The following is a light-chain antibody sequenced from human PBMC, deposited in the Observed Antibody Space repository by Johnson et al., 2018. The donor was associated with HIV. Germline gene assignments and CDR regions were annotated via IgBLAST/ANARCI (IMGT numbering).Light chain of an antibody. V-gene: IGLV1-51*02. CDR2: ENN. Sequence: QSVLTQPPSVSAAPGQKVTISCSGSNSNIGNNYVSWYQQLPGTAPKLLIYENNKRPSGIPDRFSGSKSGTSATLGITGLQTGDEADYYCGTWDSSLNALYVVGTGTNVTVL. J-gene: IGLJ1*01. CDR1: NSNIGNNY. CDR3: GTWDSSLNALYV.